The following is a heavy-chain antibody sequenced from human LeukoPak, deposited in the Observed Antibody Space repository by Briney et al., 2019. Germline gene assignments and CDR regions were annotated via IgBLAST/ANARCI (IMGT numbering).Heavy chain of an antibody. CDR1: GGSVRRGNYY. J-gene: IGHJ6*03. D-gene: IGHD6-6*01. CDR3: ARWSGSVTARNYYYYMDV. CDR2: IYTSGTT. Sequence: SETLSLTCTVSGGSVRRGNYYWTWIRQPAGSGLEWIGRIYTSGTTDYNPSLRTRVTISVDASRNQFSLNLSSVAAADTAVYYCARWSGSVTARNYYYYMDVWGEGTTVTVSS. V-gene: IGHV4-61*02.